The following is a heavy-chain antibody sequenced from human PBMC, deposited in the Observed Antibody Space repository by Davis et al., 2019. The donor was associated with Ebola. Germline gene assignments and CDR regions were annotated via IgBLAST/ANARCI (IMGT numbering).Heavy chain of an antibody. CDR2: IYSGGST. J-gene: IGHJ4*02. CDR3: ARDTLWSGFFDY. CDR1: GFTVSSNY. D-gene: IGHD3-3*01. V-gene: IGHV3-53*01. Sequence: GGSLRLFCAASGFTVSSNYMSWVRQAPGKGLEWVSVIYSGGSTYYADSVKGRFTISRDNAKNSLYLQMNSLRDEDTAVYYCARDTLWSGFFDYWGQGTLVTVSS.